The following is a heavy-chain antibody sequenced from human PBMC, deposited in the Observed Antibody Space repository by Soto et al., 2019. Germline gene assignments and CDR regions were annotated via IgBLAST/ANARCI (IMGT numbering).Heavy chain of an antibody. CDR3: ARGQRFSDWFDP. J-gene: IGHJ5*02. CDR2: TYSSGST. Sequence: QVHLQESGPGLVKPSETLSLTCTVSGGAISTYYWTWIRQPAGKGLEWIGRTYSSGSTKYNPSLRSRVTMSLDTSNNQFSLRLTSVTAADTAVYYCARGQRFSDWFDPWGQGTLVTVSS. CDR1: GGAISTYY. V-gene: IGHV4-4*07. D-gene: IGHD3-3*01.